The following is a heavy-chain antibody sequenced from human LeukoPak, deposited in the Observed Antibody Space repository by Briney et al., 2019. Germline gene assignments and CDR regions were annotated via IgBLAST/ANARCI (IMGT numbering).Heavy chain of an antibody. J-gene: IGHJ4*02. CDR1: GGSISSSSYY. CDR2: IYYSGST. Sequence: SETLSLTCTVSGGSISSSSYYWGWIRQPPGKGLEWIGSIYYSGSTYYNPSLKSRVTISVDKSKNQFSLKLSSVTAADTAVYYCARGVAAAADSYFDYWGQGTLVTVSS. D-gene: IGHD6-13*01. V-gene: IGHV4-39*07. CDR3: ARGVAAAADSYFDY.